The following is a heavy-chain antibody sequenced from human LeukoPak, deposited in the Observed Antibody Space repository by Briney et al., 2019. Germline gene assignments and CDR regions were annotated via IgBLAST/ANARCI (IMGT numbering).Heavy chain of an antibody. CDR1: GGSFSGYY. CDR3: ARGRVTMVRGVIFDY. D-gene: IGHD3-10*01. V-gene: IGHV4-34*01. Sequence: SETLSLTRAVYGGSFSGYYWSWIRKPPGKGLDWIGEINHSGCTNYNPSLKSRVSISVDTSRNQFSLKLSSVTAADTAVYYCARGRVTMVRGVIFDYWGQGTLVTVSS. CDR2: INHSGCT. J-gene: IGHJ4*02.